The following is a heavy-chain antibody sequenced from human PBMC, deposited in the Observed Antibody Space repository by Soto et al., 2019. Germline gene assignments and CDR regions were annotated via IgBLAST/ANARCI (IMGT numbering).Heavy chain of an antibody. J-gene: IGHJ6*02. CDR1: GGSISSYY. CDR2: IHYSGST. Sequence: SETLSLTCTVSGGSISSYYWSWIRQSPGKGLEWIGYIHYSGSTKYNPSLKSRVTISVDTSRNQVSLKLSSVTAADSAVYFCARARYQLLHPYYYGMDVWGQGTTVTVSS. V-gene: IGHV4-59*01. CDR3: ARARYQLLHPYYYGMDV. D-gene: IGHD2-2*01.